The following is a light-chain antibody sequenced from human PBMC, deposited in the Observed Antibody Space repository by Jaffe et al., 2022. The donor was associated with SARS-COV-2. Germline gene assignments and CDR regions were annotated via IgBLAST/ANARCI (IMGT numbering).Light chain of an antibody. CDR1: SSDVGAYNY. CDR2: DVT. Sequence: QSALTQPASVSGSPGQSITISCTGTSSDVGAYNYVSWYQQHPGKAPKLLIYDVTSRPSGVSNRFSGSKSGNTASLTISGLQAEDEADYFCSSHTSSSTLVVFGGGTKVTVL. J-gene: IGLJ2*01. CDR3: SSHTSSSTLVV. V-gene: IGLV2-14*03.